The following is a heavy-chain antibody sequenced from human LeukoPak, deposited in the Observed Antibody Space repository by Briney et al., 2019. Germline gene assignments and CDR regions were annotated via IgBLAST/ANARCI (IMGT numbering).Heavy chain of an antibody. V-gene: IGHV1-69*05. J-gene: IGHJ4*02. Sequence: SVKVSCKASGGTFSSYAISWVRQAPGQGLEWMGGVIPIFGTANYAQKFRGRVTITTDESTSTAYMELSSLRSEDTAVYYCARGSSSGWYVAFDYWGQGTLVTVSS. CDR1: GGTFSSYA. CDR2: VIPIFGTA. D-gene: IGHD6-19*01. CDR3: ARGSSSGWYVAFDY.